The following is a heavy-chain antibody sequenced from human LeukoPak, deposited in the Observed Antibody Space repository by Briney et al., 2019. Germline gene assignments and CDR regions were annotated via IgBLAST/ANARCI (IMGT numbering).Heavy chain of an antibody. CDR1: GYTFSDYW. CDR3: ASPQDNDAFDI. Sequence: GGSLRLSCAGSGYTFSDYWMSWVRQTPGKGLERVANIKPDGRDKYYVDSVKGRFTISRDNAKNSLYLQMNSLRAEDTAVYYCASPQDNDAFDIWGQGTMVTVSS. CDR2: IKPDGRDK. J-gene: IGHJ3*02. V-gene: IGHV3-7*01.